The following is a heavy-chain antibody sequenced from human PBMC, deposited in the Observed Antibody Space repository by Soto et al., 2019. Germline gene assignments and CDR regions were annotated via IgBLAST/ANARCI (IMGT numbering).Heavy chain of an antibody. CDR2: INHSGST. CDR3: ARGLRYCSSTSCYNYYYYYMDV. Sequence: SETLSLTCAVYGGSFSGYYWSLIRQPPGKGLEWIGEINHSGSTNYNPSLKSRVTISVDTSKNQFSLKLSSVTAADTAVYYCARGLRYCSSTSCYNYYYYYMDVWGKGTTVTVSS. J-gene: IGHJ6*03. V-gene: IGHV4-34*01. D-gene: IGHD2-2*02. CDR1: GGSFSGYY.